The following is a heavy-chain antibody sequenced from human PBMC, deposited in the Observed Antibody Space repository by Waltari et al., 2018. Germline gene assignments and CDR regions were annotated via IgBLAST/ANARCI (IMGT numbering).Heavy chain of an antibody. CDR2: IYWNDDK. D-gene: IGHD6-19*01. CDR3: ALFAGYRSGLYDAFDI. J-gene: IGHJ3*02. Sequence: QITLKESGPTLVKPTQTLTLTCTFSGFSLSTSGVGVGWIRQPPGKALEWLALIYWNDDKRYSPYMKSRITINKDTSKNQVVLTMTNMDPVDTATYYCALFAGYRSGLYDAFDIWGQGTMVTVSS. CDR1: GFSLSTSGVG. V-gene: IGHV2-5*01.